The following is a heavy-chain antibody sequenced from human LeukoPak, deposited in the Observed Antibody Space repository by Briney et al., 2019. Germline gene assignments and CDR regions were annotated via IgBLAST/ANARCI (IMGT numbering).Heavy chain of an antibody. CDR3: ARYYGSWSADY. V-gene: IGHV3-30*03. J-gene: IGHJ4*02. CDR1: GFTFSSYG. CDR2: ISYDGSNK. Sequence: GGSLRLSCAASGFTFSSYGTHWVRQAPGKGLEWVAVISYDGSNKYYADSVKGRFTISRDNSKNTLYLQMNSLRAEDTAVYYCARYYGSWSADYWGQGTLVTVSS. D-gene: IGHD6-13*01.